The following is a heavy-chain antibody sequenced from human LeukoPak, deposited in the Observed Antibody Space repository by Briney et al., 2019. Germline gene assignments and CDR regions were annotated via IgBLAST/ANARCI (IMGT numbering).Heavy chain of an antibody. Sequence: SETLSLTCTVSGGSISSYYWSWIRQPPGKGLEWIGYIYYSGSTNYKPSLKSRVTISVDTSKNQFFLKLSSVTAADTAVYYCARGFGYRGARARYYYYMDVWGKGTTVTVSS. D-gene: IGHD5-12*01. CDR1: GGSISSYY. J-gene: IGHJ6*03. CDR3: ARGFGYRGARARYYYYMDV. V-gene: IGHV4-59*01. CDR2: IYYSGST.